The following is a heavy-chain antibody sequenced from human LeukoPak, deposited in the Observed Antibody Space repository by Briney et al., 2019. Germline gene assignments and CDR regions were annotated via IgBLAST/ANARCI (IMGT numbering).Heavy chain of an antibody. Sequence: SVKVSCKASGGTFSSYAISWVRQAPGQGLEWMGGIIPIFGTANYAQKFQGRVTMTRDTSTSTVYMELSSLRSEDTAVYYCARPNYSNYGRFDYWGQGTLVTVSS. CDR3: ARPNYSNYGRFDY. J-gene: IGHJ4*02. V-gene: IGHV1-69*05. D-gene: IGHD4-11*01. CDR2: IIPIFGTA. CDR1: GGTFSSYA.